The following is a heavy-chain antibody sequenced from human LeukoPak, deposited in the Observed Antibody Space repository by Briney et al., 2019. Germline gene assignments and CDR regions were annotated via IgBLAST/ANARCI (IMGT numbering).Heavy chain of an antibody. J-gene: IGHJ6*03. V-gene: IGHV3-21*01. D-gene: IGHD1-26*01. Sequence: GGSLRLSCAASGFTFTTYSMNWVRQAPGKALEWVSSITSSGTYIFYADSVKGRFTISRDNAKNSLYLQMNSLGPEDTAVYYCARDPYSGNYGNYYYYYMDVWGKGTTVTISS. CDR1: GFTFTTYS. CDR2: ITSSGTYI. CDR3: ARDPYSGNYGNYYYYYMDV.